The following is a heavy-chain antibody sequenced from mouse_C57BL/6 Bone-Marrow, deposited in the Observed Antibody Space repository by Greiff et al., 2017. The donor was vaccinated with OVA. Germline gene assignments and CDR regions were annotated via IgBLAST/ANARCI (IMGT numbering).Heavy chain of an antibody. Sequence: DVQLQESGAELVRPGSSVKMSCKTSGYTFTSYGINWVKQRPGQGLEWIGYIHIGNGYTEYNEKFKGKATLTSDTSSSTAYMQLSSLTSEDSAIYFCARRDYYGSSYDFAYWGQGTTLTVSS. V-gene: IGHV1-58*01. CDR2: IHIGNGYT. J-gene: IGHJ2*01. D-gene: IGHD1-1*01. CDR3: ARRDYYGSSYDFAY. CDR1: GYTFTSYG.